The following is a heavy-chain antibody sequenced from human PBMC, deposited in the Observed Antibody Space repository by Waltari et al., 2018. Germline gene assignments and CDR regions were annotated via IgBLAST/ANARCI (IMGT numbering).Heavy chain of an antibody. CDR3: ARTNYYFDY. Sequence: QVQLQESGPGLVKPSETLSLTCTVSGYSISSGYYWGWIRQPPGKGLEWIGSIYHSGSTYDNPSLKSRVTISVDTSKNQFSLKLSSVTAADTAVYYCARTNYYFDYWGQGTLVTVSS. CDR2: IYHSGST. J-gene: IGHJ4*02. V-gene: IGHV4-38-2*02. D-gene: IGHD7-27*01. CDR1: GYSISSGYY.